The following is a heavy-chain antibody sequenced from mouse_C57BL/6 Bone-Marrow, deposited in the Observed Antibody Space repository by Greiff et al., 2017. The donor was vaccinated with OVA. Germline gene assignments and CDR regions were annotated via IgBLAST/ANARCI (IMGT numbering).Heavy chain of an antibody. CDR1: GYTFTDHY. CDR2: IYPGSGNT. V-gene: IGHV1-76*01. CDR3: ARDDGYFFEY. Sequence: VQLQQSGAEVVRPGASVKLSCKASGYTFTDHYINWVKQRPGQGLEWIARIYPGSGNTYYNEKFKGKATLTAEKSSNTAYMQLSSLTSEDSGVYFCARDDGYFFEYWGQGNTLTVSA. J-gene: IGHJ2*01. D-gene: IGHD2-3*01.